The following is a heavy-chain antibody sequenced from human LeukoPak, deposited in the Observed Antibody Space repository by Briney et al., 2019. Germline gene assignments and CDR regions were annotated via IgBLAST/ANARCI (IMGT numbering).Heavy chain of an antibody. Sequence: GGSLRLSCAASGFSFRSYAMHWVRQAPGKGLEWVAVISYDGSNKYYADSVKGRFTISRENSKNTLYLQLNSLRAEATAVYYCARGAARMVEMATIISFEYWGQGTLVTVSS. V-gene: IGHV3-30*04. D-gene: IGHD5-24*01. CDR2: ISYDGSNK. CDR1: GFSFRSYA. CDR3: ARGAARMVEMATIISFEY. J-gene: IGHJ4*02.